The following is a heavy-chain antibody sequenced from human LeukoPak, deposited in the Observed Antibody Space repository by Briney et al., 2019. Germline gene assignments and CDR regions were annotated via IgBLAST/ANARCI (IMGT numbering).Heavy chain of an antibody. Sequence: GGSLILSCAASGFTFSSYSMNWVRQAPGKGLEWVSSISSSSYIYYADSVKGRFTISRDNAKNSLYLQMNSLRAEDMAVYYCARESVVVPAANYYGMDVWGKGTTVTVSS. CDR3: ARESVVVPAANYYGMDV. V-gene: IGHV3-21*01. CDR2: ISSSSYI. CDR1: GFTFSSYS. J-gene: IGHJ6*04. D-gene: IGHD2-2*01.